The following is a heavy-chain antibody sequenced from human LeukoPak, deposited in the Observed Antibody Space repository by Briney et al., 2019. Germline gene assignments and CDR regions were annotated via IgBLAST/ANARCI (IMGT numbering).Heavy chain of an antibody. V-gene: IGHV3-53*01. CDR2: TYSGGDT. D-gene: IGHD6-19*01. CDR1: GFTITNNY. Sequence: PGGSLRLSCAASGFTITNNYMSWVRQAPGKGLEWVSITYSGGDTYYADSVKGRFTISRDTSKNTLFLQMHSLRAGDTAVYYCARHAGYSSGWVSYYFDSWGQGTLVTVSS. CDR3: ARHAGYSSGWVSYYFDS. J-gene: IGHJ4*02.